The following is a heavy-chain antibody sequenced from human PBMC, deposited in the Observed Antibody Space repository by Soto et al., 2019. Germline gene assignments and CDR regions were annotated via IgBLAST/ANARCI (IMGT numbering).Heavy chain of an antibody. CDR2: MNPNSGNT. CDR1: GYTFTSYD. J-gene: IGHJ6*03. D-gene: IGHD4-17*01. V-gene: IGHV1-8*01. CDR3: ARGDKYGDGAYMDV. Sequence: GASVKVSCKASGYTFTSYDINWVRQATGQGLEWMGWMNPNSGNTGYAQKFQGRVTMTRNTSISTAYMELSSLRSEDTAVYYCARGDKYGDGAYMDVWGKGTTVTVSS.